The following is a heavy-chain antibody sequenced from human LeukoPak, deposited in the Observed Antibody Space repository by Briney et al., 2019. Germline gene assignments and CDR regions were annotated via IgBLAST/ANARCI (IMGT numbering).Heavy chain of an antibody. Sequence: PGRSLRLSCAASGFTFSSYGMHWVRQAPGKGLEWVAVISYDGSNKYYADSVKGRFTISRDNPKNTLYLQMNSLRAEDTAVYYCAKGANYFDYWGQGTPVTVSS. J-gene: IGHJ4*02. CDR2: ISYDGSNK. CDR3: AKGANYFDY. CDR1: GFTFSSYG. V-gene: IGHV3-30*18.